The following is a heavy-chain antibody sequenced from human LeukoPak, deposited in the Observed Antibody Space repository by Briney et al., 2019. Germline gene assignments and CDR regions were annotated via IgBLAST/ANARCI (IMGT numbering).Heavy chain of an antibody. J-gene: IGHJ4*02. D-gene: IGHD3-22*01. CDR2: LYYRGNT. CDR3: ARHSPMIVVVIDP. CDR1: GDSINSSNYY. Sequence: PSETLSLTCTVSGDSINSSNYYWGWIRQPPGKGLEWIGSLYYRGNTYYNPSLKSRVTISVDTSKNQLSLKLNSVTAADTAVYYCARHSPMIVVVIDPWGQGTLVTVSS. V-gene: IGHV4-39*01.